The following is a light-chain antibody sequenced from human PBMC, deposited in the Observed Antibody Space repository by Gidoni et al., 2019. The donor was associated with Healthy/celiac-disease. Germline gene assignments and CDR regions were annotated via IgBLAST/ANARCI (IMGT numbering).Light chain of an antibody. CDR2: AAS. CDR1: QSVGSY. CDR3: QQSDSTLRT. V-gene: IGKV1-39*01. J-gene: IGKJ2*01. Sequence: DLQMTPPPSSLSASVGDRVTITCRESQSVGSYLNWYQQNQGKAPELLIYAASSLQSGVPSRFSGSGSGTDFTLTISSLQPEDFATYYCQQSDSTLRTFGQGTKLEIK.